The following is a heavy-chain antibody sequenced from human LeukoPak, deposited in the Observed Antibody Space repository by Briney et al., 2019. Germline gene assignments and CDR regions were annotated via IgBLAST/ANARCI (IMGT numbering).Heavy chain of an antibody. CDR1: GFTFSSYE. CDR2: ISSSSSTI. V-gene: IGHV3-48*01. D-gene: IGHD4-17*01. J-gene: IGHJ4*02. Sequence: GGSLRLSCAASGFTFSSYEMNWVRQAPGKGLEWVSYISSSSSTIYHADSVKGRFTISRDNAKNSLYLQMNSLRAEDTAVYYCAREGGYGDYASGYWGQGTLVTVSS. CDR3: AREGGYGDYASGY.